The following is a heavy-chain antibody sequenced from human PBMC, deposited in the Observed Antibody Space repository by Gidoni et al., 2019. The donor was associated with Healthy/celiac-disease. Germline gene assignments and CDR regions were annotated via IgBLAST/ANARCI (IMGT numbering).Heavy chain of an antibody. CDR3: AHSVVDPPQKVWWFDP. D-gene: IGHD2-21*01. V-gene: IGHV2-5*02. CDR1: GFSLSNRGVG. J-gene: IGHJ5*02. CDR2: IYWDDDK. Sequence: QITLKESGPTLVKPTQTLTLTCNFAGFSLSNRGVGVGWIRQPPGKALEWLALIYWDDDKRYSPSLKSRLTITKDTSNNQVVLTMTNMDPVDTATYYCAHSVVDPPQKVWWFDPWGQGTLVTVSS.